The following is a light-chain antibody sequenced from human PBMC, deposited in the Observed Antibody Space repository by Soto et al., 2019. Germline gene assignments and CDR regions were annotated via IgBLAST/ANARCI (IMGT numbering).Light chain of an antibody. V-gene: IGKV3-20*01. CDR2: GAS. Sequence: EIVLTQSPGTLSVSAGERVTLSCRASQSVSNSFLAWYKQKPRQAPRLIIYGASTRATSIPDRISGSGAGTAFTPTISRLKPDDVEVYYCHQYDSSPETFGQGTKVDIK. CDR3: HQYDSSPET. CDR1: QSVSNSF. J-gene: IGKJ1*01.